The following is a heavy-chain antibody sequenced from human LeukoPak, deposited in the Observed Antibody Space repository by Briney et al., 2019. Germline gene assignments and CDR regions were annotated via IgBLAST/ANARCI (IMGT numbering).Heavy chain of an antibody. Sequence: GGSLRLPCEASGFTFSSYSMNWVRQAPGKGLEWVSYISGSSSYIYYADSVKGRFTISRDNAKNSLYLQMNSLRAEDTAVYYCARGNGGMDVWGQGTTVTVSS. J-gene: IGHJ6*02. CDR1: GFTFSSYS. CDR2: ISGSSSYI. V-gene: IGHV3-21*05. CDR3: ARGNGGMDV. D-gene: IGHD2-8*01.